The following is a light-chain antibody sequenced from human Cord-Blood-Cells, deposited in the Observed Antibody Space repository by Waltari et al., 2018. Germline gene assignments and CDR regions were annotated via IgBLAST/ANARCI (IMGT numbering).Light chain of an antibody. Sequence: QSALTQPASVSGSPGQSITISCTGTSSDVGGYNYVSWYQQHPGKATKLMSYDVSNRPSGVSNRFSGSKSGNTASLTISELQAEDEADYYCSSYTSSSTLYVFGTGTKVTVL. CDR1: SSDVGGYNY. CDR3: SSYTSSSTLYV. J-gene: IGLJ1*01. CDR2: DVS. V-gene: IGLV2-14*01.